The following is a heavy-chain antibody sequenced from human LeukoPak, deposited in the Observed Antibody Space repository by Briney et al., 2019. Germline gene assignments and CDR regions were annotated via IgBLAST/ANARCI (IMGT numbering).Heavy chain of an antibody. J-gene: IGHJ4*02. V-gene: IGHV1-2*02. CDR1: GYTFSGYY. CDR3: ARFSAHHGALFDH. Sequence: EASVKVSCKASGYTFSGYYIHWVRQAPGQGLEWMGWINPHSGGTNYAQKFQGRVTMTRDTSINTAYMELSRLRSDDTAAYYCARFSAHHGALFDHWGQGTLVTVSS. CDR2: INPHSGGT. D-gene: IGHD1-14*01.